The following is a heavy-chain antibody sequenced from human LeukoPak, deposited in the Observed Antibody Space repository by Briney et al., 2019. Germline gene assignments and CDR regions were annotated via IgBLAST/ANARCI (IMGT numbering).Heavy chain of an antibody. J-gene: IGHJ6*02. V-gene: IGHV3-53*01. Sequence: GGSLRLSCAASGFTVSSNYMSWVRQAPGKGLEWVSVIYSGGGTYCADSVRGRFTISRDNSKNTLYLQMNSLRAEDTAVYYCAKTLYYYYGMDVWGQGTTVTVSS. CDR2: IYSGGGT. CDR3: AKTLYYYYGMDV. CDR1: GFTVSSNY. D-gene: IGHD4-23*01.